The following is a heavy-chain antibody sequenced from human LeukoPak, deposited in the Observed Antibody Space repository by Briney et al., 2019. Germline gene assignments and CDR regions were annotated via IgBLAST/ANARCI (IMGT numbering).Heavy chain of an antibody. Sequence: PSETLSLTCTVSGGSISSYYWSWIRQPPGKGLEWIGYIYDSGRTNYNPSLKSRVTISVDTSKNQFSLKLSSVTAADTAVYYCARHPPQGYSSGLYYFDYWGQGTLATVSS. D-gene: IGHD6-19*01. J-gene: IGHJ4*02. CDR1: GGSISSYY. CDR3: ARHPPQGYSSGLYYFDY. CDR2: IYDSGRT. V-gene: IGHV4-59*08.